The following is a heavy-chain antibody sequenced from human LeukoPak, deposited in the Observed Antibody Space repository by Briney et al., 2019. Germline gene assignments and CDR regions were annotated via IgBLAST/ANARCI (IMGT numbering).Heavy chain of an antibody. CDR3: ARETISSSYSYMDV. CDR1: GGTFSSYA. CDR2: IIPIFGTA. Sequence: SVRVSCKASGGTFSSYAISWVRQAPGQGLEWMGRIIPIFGTANYAQKFQGRVTITTDESTSTAYMELSSLRSEDTAVYYCARETISSSYSYMDVWGKGTTVTVSS. D-gene: IGHD6-6*01. V-gene: IGHV1-69*05. J-gene: IGHJ6*03.